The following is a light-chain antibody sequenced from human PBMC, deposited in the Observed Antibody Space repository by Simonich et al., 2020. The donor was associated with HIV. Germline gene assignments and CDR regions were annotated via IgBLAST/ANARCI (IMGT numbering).Light chain of an antibody. CDR3: TSYTSSSLWV. CDR1: SSDVGGYNY. J-gene: IGLJ3*02. Sequence: QSALTQPASVSGSPGQSITISCTGTSSDVGGYNYVSWYQQNPGKAPKLLIYDVSNRPSGVSNRFSGSKSANTASLTISGLQAEDEADYYCTSYTSSSLWVFGGGTKLTVL. CDR2: DVS. V-gene: IGLV2-14*03.